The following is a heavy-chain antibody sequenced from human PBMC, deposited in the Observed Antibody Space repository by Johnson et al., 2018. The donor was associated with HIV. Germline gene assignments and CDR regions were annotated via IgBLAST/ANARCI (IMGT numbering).Heavy chain of an antibody. CDR3: ARRMVQGVIITSGAFDI. CDR2: ISYDGSNK. J-gene: IGHJ3*02. V-gene: IGHV3-30*04. CDR1: GFTFSSYA. D-gene: IGHD3-10*01. Sequence: QMLLVESGGGVVQPGRSLRISCAASGFTFSSYAMHWVRQAPGKGLEWVAVISYDGSNKYYADSVKGRFTISRDNSKNTLYLQMNSLRAEDTAVYYCARRMVQGVIITSGAFDIWGQGTMVTVSS.